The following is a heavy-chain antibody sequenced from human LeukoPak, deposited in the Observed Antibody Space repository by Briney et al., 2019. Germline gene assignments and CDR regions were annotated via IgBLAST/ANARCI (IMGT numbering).Heavy chain of an antibody. V-gene: IGHV4-61*02. Sequence: SQTLSLTCTVSGGSISSGSYYWSWIRQPAGKGLEWIGRIYTSGSTNYNPSLKSRVTISVDTSKNQFSLKLSSVTAADTAVYYCARFSPPDYYYYYYMDVWGKGTTVTVPS. CDR3: ARFSPPDYYYYYYMDV. CDR1: GGSISSGSYY. CDR2: IYTSGST. J-gene: IGHJ6*03.